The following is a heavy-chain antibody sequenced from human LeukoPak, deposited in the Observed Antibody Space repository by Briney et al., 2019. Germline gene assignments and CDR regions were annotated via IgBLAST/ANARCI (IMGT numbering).Heavy chain of an antibody. V-gene: IGHV3-33*06. Sequence: GGSLRLSCAASGFTLSSYGMHWVRQAPGKGLEGVAVIWYDGSNKYYADSVKGRFTIARDNSKNTLYLQMDSLRAEDTAVYYCAKDITFGGVILYDAFDIWGQGTMVTVSS. CDR1: GFTLSSYG. J-gene: IGHJ3*02. D-gene: IGHD3-16*02. CDR3: AKDITFGGVILYDAFDI. CDR2: IWYDGSNK.